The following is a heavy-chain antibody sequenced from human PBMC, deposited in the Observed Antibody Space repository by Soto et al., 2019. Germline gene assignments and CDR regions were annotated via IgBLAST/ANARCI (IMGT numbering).Heavy chain of an antibody. CDR1: GGSISSYY. J-gene: IGHJ6*02. Sequence: QVQLQESGPGLVKPSETLSLTCTVSGGSISSYYWSWIRQPPGKGLEWIGYIYYSGSTYYNPSLKSRVTISVDTSKNQFSLKLSSVTAADTAVYYCARGVVAIRYMDVWGQGTTVTVSS. V-gene: IGHV4-59*12. CDR3: ARGVVAIRYMDV. D-gene: IGHD2-21*01. CDR2: IYYSGST.